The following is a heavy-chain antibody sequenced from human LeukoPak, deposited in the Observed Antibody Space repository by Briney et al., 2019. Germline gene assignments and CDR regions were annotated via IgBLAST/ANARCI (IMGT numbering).Heavy chain of an antibody. V-gene: IGHV1-69*13. CDR2: IIPIFGTA. Sequence: SVKVSCKASGGTFISYAISWVRQAPGQGLEWMGGIIPIFGTANYAQKFQGRVTITADESTSTAYMELSSLRSEDTAVYYCARVATEADYYDSSGYHYWGQGTLVTVSS. J-gene: IGHJ4*02. CDR3: ARVATEADYYDSSGYHY. CDR1: GGTFISYA. D-gene: IGHD3-22*01.